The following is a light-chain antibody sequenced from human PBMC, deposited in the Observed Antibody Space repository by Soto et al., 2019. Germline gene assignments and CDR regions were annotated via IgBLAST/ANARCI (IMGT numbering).Light chain of an antibody. CDR2: DAS. V-gene: IGKV3-11*01. J-gene: IGKJ1*01. Sequence: EIVLTQSPANMSLSPGERATLSCRASQSVRTSLAWYQQQPGQAPRLLIYDASNKATGIPARFSGSGSGTDFTLTISSLDPKDFAVYYCQQRSNWPGTFGQGTKVEIK. CDR3: QQRSNWPGT. CDR1: QSVRTS.